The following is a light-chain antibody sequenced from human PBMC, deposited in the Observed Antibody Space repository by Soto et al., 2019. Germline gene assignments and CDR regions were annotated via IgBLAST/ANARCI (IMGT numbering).Light chain of an antibody. CDR2: DVI. Sequence: QSALTQPRSVSGSPGQSVTISCTGTSSDVGGHNYVSWYQQHPDKAPKLMIYDVIKRPSGVPDRFSGSKSGNTASLTISGLQAEDDADYYCCSYADYSYVFGTGTKLTVL. CDR3: CSYADYSYV. CDR1: SSDVGGHNY. V-gene: IGLV2-11*01. J-gene: IGLJ1*01.